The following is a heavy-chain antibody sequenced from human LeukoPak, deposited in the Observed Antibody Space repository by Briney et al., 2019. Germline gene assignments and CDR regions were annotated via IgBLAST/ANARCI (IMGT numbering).Heavy chain of an antibody. D-gene: IGHD3-10*01. V-gene: IGHV4-4*07. CDR2: IYSGGST. CDR3: ARGFDSGTYEAFDI. Sequence: SETLSLTCTVSGASMSGYYWSWIRQPAGKGLEWIGRIYSGGSTNYNPSLKSRVTMSRDMSKNHFSLKVTSVTAADTAVYYCARGFDSGTYEAFDIWGQGTRVTVSS. J-gene: IGHJ3*02. CDR1: GASMSGYY.